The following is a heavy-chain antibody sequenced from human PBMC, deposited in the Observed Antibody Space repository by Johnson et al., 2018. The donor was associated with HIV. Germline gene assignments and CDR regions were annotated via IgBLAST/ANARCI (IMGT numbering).Heavy chain of an antibody. D-gene: IGHD1-26*01. CDR2: ISYDGSNK. CDR3: ARVATHAFDI. Sequence: QVQLVESGGGVVQPGKSLTLSCVVSGLSFSNFGIHWVRQAPGKGPEWVAVISYDGSNKYYADSVKGRITVSRDNSKNTLYLQMNSLRAEDTAVYYCARVATHAFDIWGHGTMVTVSS. V-gene: IGHV3-30*03. CDR1: GLSFSNFG. J-gene: IGHJ3*02.